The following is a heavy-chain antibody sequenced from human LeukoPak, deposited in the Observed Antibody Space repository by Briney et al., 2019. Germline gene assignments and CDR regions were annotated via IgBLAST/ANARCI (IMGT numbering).Heavy chain of an antibody. J-gene: IGHJ4*02. Sequence: ASVKVSCKASEYTFTRYYMHWVRQAPGQGLEWMGIINPSGGSTSYAQKFQGRVTMTRDMSTSTVYMELSSLRSEDTAVYYCARVGNYGGFDYWGQGTLVTVSS. CDR1: EYTFTRYY. CDR2: INPSGGST. D-gene: IGHD4-17*01. CDR3: ARVGNYGGFDY. V-gene: IGHV1-46*01.